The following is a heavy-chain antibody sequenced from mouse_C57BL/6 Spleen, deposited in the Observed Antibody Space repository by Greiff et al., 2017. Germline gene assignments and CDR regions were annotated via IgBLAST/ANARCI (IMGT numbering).Heavy chain of an antibody. J-gene: IGHJ2*01. D-gene: IGHD1-1*01. V-gene: IGHV3-6*01. CDR3: ARGDYYYGSSYYFDY. CDR2: ISYDGSN. Sequence: EVHLVESGPGLVKPSQSLSLTCSVTGYSITSGYYWNWIRQFPGNKLEWMGYISYDGSNNYNPTLKNRISITRDTSKNQFFLKLNSVTTEDTATYYCARGDYYYGSSYYFDYWGQGTTLTVSS. CDR1: GYSITSGYY.